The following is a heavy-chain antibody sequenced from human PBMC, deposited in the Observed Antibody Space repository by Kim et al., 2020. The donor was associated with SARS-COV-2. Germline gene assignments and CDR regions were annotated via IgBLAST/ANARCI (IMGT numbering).Heavy chain of an antibody. J-gene: IGHJ3*02. Sequence: SLKSRITISVYSSKNQFSLKLSSVTAADTAVYYCARFTIFGVVIPDAFDIWGQGTMVTVSS. V-gene: IGHV4-34*13. CDR3: ARFTIFGVVIPDAFDI. D-gene: IGHD3-3*01.